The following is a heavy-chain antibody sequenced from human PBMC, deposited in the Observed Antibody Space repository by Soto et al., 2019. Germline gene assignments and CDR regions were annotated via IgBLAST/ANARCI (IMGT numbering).Heavy chain of an antibody. J-gene: IGHJ1*01. CDR1: GFTFSTYW. Sequence: EVQLVESGGDLVQPGGSLRLSCAASGFTFSTYWMQWVRQVPGEGLVWVSSISESGDITVYADSVKGRFTISRDNAKNTLYMQMDGLRVEDTAIYSCSREYYSSGTHWGQGTLVTVST. D-gene: IGHD3-10*01. V-gene: IGHV3-74*01. CDR3: SREYYSSGTH. CDR2: ISESGDIT.